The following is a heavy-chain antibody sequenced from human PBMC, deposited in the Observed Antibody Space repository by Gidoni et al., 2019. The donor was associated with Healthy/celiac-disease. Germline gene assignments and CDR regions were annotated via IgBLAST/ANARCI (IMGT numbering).Heavy chain of an antibody. Sequence: QVQLQPWRAGLLKPSETLSLTCAADGGSFSGYYWSCIRQPPGKGLEWIGETNHSGSTNYNPSLKSRVTISVDTSKNQFSLKLSSVTAADTAVYYCASLYCSSTSCYDHWGQGTLVTVSS. J-gene: IGHJ4*02. CDR2: TNHSGST. D-gene: IGHD2-2*01. CDR1: GGSFSGYY. V-gene: IGHV4-34*01. CDR3: ASLYCSSTSCYDH.